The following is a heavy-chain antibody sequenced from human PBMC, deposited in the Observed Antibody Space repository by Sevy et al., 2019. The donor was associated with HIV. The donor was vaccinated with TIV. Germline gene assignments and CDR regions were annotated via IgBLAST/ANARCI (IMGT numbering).Heavy chain of an antibody. CDR3: AKALMGDYGGFDC. CDR2: ISWNSGSI. V-gene: IGHV3-9*01. J-gene: IGHJ4*02. D-gene: IGHD4-17*01. CDR1: GFTFNNYA. Sequence: GGSLRLSCAASGFTFNNYAIHWVRQAPGKGLEWVSGISWNSGSIGYADSVKGRFTISRDNAKNSLYLQMNSLRAEDTALYYCAKALMGDYGGFDCWGQGTLVTVSS.